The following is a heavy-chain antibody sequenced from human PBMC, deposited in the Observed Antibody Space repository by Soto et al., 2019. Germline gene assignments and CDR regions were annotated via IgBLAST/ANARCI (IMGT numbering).Heavy chain of an antibody. J-gene: IGHJ4*02. V-gene: IGHV3-30*18. Sequence: QVQLVESGGGVVQPGRSLRLSCAASGFTFSSHGMHWVRQAPGKGLEWLSVISPDGTEDYYADSVRDRFTISRDNSKNTLYLQMNSVRPAASAVYYCAKDRSAGCGGGCSFDYWGQGSLVSVSS. D-gene: IGHD2-21*02. CDR1: GFTFSSHG. CDR2: ISPDGTED. CDR3: AKDRSAGCGGGCSFDY.